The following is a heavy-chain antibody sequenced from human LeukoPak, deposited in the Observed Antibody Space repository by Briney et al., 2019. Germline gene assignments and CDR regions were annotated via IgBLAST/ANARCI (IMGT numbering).Heavy chain of an antibody. Sequence: SETLSLTCTVSGGSISSYYWSWTRQPPGKGLEWIGYIYYSGSTNYNPSLKSRVTISVDTSKNQFSLKLSSVTAADTAVYYCARLESIVGATTMPWFDPWGQGTLVTVSS. V-gene: IGHV4-59*08. CDR1: GGSISSYY. CDR2: IYYSGST. J-gene: IGHJ5*02. D-gene: IGHD1-26*01. CDR3: ARLESIVGATTMPWFDP.